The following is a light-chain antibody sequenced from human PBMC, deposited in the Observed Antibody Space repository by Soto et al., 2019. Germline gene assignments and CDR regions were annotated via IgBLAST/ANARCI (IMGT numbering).Light chain of an antibody. CDR3: QQYGSSPFT. J-gene: IGKJ5*01. Sequence: EIVVTQSPGTLSLSPGERATLSCSASQSISSSYLAWYQQKPGQAPRLLIYGASSRATGIPDRFSGSGSGTDFTLTISRLEPEDFAVYYCQQYGSSPFTFGQGTRMEIK. CDR2: GAS. V-gene: IGKV3-20*01. CDR1: QSISSSY.